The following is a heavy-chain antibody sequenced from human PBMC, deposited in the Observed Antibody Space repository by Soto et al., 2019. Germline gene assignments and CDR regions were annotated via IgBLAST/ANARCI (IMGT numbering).Heavy chain of an antibody. CDR1: GGSISSGENF. V-gene: IGHV4-30-4*01. CDR3: ARDTGTYPYYFDY. J-gene: IGHJ4*02. Sequence: SETLSLTCTVSGGSISSGENFWNWIRQSPGKGLEWIGYIHHSGSTCYNPSLKSRLTISVDTSKNQISLKLNSVTAADTAVYYCARDTGTYPYYFDYWGQGTLVTVSS. CDR2: IHHSGST. D-gene: IGHD1-26*01.